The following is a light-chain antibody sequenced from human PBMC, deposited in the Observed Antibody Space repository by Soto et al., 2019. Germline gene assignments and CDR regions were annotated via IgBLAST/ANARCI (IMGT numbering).Light chain of an antibody. CDR3: SSYAGSNNFV. CDR1: SSDVGGYNY. CDR2: EVS. Sequence: QSALTQPPSASGSPGQSVTISCTGTSSDVGGYNYVSWNQQHPGKAPKLMIYEVSERPSGVPDRFSGSKSSNTASLTVSGLQAEDEADYYCSSYAGSNNFVFGTGTKLTVL. V-gene: IGLV2-8*01. J-gene: IGLJ1*01.